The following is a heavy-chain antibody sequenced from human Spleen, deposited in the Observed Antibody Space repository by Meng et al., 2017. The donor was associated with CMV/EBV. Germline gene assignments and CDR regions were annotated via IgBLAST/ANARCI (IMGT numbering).Heavy chain of an antibody. J-gene: IGHJ4*02. V-gene: IGHV4-34*01. Sequence: QWQLKQWGAGLLKPSETLSLTCAVYGGSFSGYYWSWIRQPPGKGLEWIGEINHSGSTNYNPSLKSRVIISVDTSKNQFSLKLSSVTAADTAVYYCASHIAAAGTGYWGQGTLVTVSS. CDR3: ASHIAAAGTGY. CDR1: GGSFSGYY. D-gene: IGHD6-13*01. CDR2: INHSGST.